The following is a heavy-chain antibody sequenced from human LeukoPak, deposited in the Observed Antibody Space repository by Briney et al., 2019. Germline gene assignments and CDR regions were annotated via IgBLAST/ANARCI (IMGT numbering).Heavy chain of an antibody. Sequence: GGSLRLSCAASGFTFNSYWMSWVRQAPGKGLEWVANIKQDGSEKYYVDSVKGRFTISRDNAKNSLYLQMNSLRAEDTAVYYCARLGYCSGGSCYGYDYWGQGTLVTVSS. CDR1: GFTFNSYW. V-gene: IGHV3-7*01. D-gene: IGHD2-15*01. CDR2: IKQDGSEK. CDR3: ARLGYCSGGSCYGYDY. J-gene: IGHJ4*02.